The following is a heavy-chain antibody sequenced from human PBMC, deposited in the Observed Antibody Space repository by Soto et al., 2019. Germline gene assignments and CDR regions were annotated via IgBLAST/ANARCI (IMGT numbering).Heavy chain of an antibody. CDR3: AKVAKSGGVFEYFDS. CDR1: GFTFANFG. J-gene: IGHJ4*02. V-gene: IGHV3-23*01. D-gene: IGHD2-8*02. CDR2: ISSSVRRT. Sequence: PVGSLRLSCGTSGFTFANFGMGWVRQAPGKGLYWVSGISSSVRRTYYADPAKGRFTIASNNANKSLYLQMVSLRADDAAEYYWAKVAKSGGVFEYFDSWGQGSLVTVSS.